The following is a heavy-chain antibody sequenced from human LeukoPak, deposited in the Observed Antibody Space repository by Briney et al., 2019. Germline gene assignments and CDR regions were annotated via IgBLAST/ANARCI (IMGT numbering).Heavy chain of an antibody. Sequence: GASVKVSCKASGYTFTSYAMHWVRQAPGQRLEWMGWINAGNGNTKHSQKFQGRVTITRDTSASTAYMELSSLRSEDTAVYYCARMGGYSYGPRVEYFQHWGQGTLVTVSS. J-gene: IGHJ1*01. D-gene: IGHD5-18*01. CDR3: ARMGGYSYGPRVEYFQH. CDR2: INAGNGNT. V-gene: IGHV1-3*01. CDR1: GYTFTSYA.